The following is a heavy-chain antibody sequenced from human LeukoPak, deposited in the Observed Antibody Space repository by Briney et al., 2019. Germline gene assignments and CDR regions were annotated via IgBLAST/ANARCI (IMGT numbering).Heavy chain of an antibody. CDR2: SNPGGGST. CDR3: ARDREWGPEDYYDG. J-gene: IGHJ4*02. Sequence: GASVKVSCKASGYTFTSYYIHWVRQAPGQGLEWMGISNPGGGSTSYAQKFQGRVTMTRDTSTSTVYMELSSLRSEDTAVYYCARDREWGPEDYYDGWGQGTLVTVSS. V-gene: IGHV1-46*01. CDR1: GYTFTSYY. D-gene: IGHD3-22*01.